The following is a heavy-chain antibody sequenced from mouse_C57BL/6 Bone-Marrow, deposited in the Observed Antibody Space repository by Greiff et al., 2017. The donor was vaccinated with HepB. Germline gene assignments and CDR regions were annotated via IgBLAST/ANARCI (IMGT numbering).Heavy chain of an antibody. Sequence: QVQLKQPGAELVRPGSSVKLSCKASGYTFTSYWMHWVKQRPIQGLEWIGNIDPSDSETHYNQKFKDKATLTVDKSSSTAYMQLSSLTSEDSAVYYCARESITTAGFAYWGQGTLVTVSA. CDR2: IDPSDSET. CDR3: ARESITTAGFAY. J-gene: IGHJ3*01. V-gene: IGHV1-52*01. D-gene: IGHD1-1*01. CDR1: GYTFTSYW.